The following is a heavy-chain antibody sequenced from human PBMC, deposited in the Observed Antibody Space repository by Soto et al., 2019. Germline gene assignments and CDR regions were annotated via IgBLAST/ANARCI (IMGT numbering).Heavy chain of an antibody. Sequence: QVQLVQSGAEVKKPGSSVKVSCKASGGTFSSYAISWVRQAPGQGLEWMGGIIPIFGTANYAQKFQGRVTLTADESPSTAYMELSSLRSEDTAVYHCARHVTAAGYYYGMDVCGQVTTVTVSS. D-gene: IGHD2-2*01. J-gene: IGHJ6*02. CDR2: IIPIFGTA. CDR1: GGTFSSYA. CDR3: ARHVTAAGYYYGMDV. V-gene: IGHV1-69*12.